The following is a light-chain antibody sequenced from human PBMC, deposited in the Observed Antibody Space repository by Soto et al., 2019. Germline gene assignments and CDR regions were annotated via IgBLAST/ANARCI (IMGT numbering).Light chain of an antibody. CDR3: QSYDDSLSVHYV. CDR2: GNT. V-gene: IGLV1-40*01. CDR1: SSNIGSTYD. J-gene: IGLJ1*01. Sequence: QSVLTQPPSVAEDPGQRVTISCTGKSSNIGSTYDVQWYQQLPGTAPKLLIHGNTDRPSGVPDRFSGSKSGTSASLAITGLQADDEADYYCQSYDDSLSVHYVFGTGTKVTGL.